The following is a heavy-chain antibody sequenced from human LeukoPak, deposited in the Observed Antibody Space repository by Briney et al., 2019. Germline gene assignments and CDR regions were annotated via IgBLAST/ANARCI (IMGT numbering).Heavy chain of an antibody. CDR1: GYTFTGYY. V-gene: IGHV1-2*02. CDR3: AREVRLLLFGFDP. J-gene: IGHJ5*02. D-gene: IGHD2-15*01. Sequence: ASVKVSCKASGYTFTGYYMHWVRQAPGQGLEWMGWINPNSGGTNYAQKLQGRVTMTTDTSTSTAYMELRSLRSDDTAVYYCAREVRLLLFGFDPWGQGTLVTVSS. CDR2: INPNSGGT.